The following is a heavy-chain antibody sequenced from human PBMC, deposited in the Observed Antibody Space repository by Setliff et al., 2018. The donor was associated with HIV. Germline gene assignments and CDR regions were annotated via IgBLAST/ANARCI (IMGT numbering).Heavy chain of an antibody. CDR1: GGSISSHY. CDR3: TRHSCGTTACYGPDM. J-gene: IGHJ3*02. D-gene: IGHD2-15*01. CDR2: TYYTGST. V-gene: IGHV4-59*11. Sequence: SETLSLTCTVSGGSISSHYWTWIRQPPGKGLEWIGYTYYTGSTNYNPSLNSRVAIFLDTSKNQFSLRLTSVTAADTAVYYCTRHSCGTTACYGPDMWGPGTMVTVSS.